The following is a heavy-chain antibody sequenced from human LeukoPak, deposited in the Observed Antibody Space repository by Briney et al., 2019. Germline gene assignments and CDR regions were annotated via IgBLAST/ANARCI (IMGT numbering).Heavy chain of an antibody. CDR3: ARELAPAPYYYYYMDV. CDR2: ISTYNGNT. V-gene: IGHV1-18*01. Sequence: ASVKVPCKASGYTFTSYGISWVRQAPGQGLEWMGWISTYNGNTNYAQKLQGRVTMTTDTSTSTAYMELRSLRSDDTAVYYCARELAPAPYYYYYMDVWGKGTTVTVSS. CDR1: GYTFTSYG. J-gene: IGHJ6*03.